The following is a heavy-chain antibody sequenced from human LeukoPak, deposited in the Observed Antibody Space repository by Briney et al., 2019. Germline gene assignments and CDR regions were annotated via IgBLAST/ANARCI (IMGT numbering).Heavy chain of an antibody. CDR1: LGSITAHY. J-gene: IGHJ3*02. D-gene: IGHD2-8*01. CDR3: GATLEGLWGKNGAFDI. Sequence: PSETLSLTSTGSLGSITAHYWSSLGQPPGKGLEWIGYIYYSGSTNYNPSLKSRVTISVDTSKNQFSLKLSSVTPADTSVYYCGATLEGLWGKNGAFDIWGQGTMVTVSS. CDR2: IYYSGST. V-gene: IGHV4-59*11.